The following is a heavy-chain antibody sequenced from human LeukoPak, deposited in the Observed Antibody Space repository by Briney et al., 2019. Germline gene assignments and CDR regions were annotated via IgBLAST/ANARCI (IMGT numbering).Heavy chain of an antibody. CDR2: INHSGST. Sequence: SETLSLTCTVSGGSLSSSSYYWGWIRQPPGKGLEWIGEINHSGSTNYNPSLKSRVTISVDTSKNQFSLKLSSVTAADTAVYYCARGPRLRYFDWLPPHFDYWGQGTLVTVSS. CDR1: GGSLSSSSYY. D-gene: IGHD3-9*01. CDR3: ARGPRLRYFDWLPPHFDY. V-gene: IGHV4-39*07. J-gene: IGHJ4*02.